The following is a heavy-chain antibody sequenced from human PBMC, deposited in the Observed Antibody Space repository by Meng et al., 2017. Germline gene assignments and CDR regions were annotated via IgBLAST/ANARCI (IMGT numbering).Heavy chain of an antibody. J-gene: IGHJ4*02. V-gene: IGHV4-61*01. Sequence: QGWGPGLWRPSETLSLTCTVSGDSVTVGSHYWSWIRQPPGKGLEWIGYIDYGGSTSYNPSLRSRVTISVDTSNNQFSLKLSSVTAADTAVFYCARTRGDYYFDYWGQGTLVTVSS. CDR3: ARTRGDYYFDY. CDR2: IDYGGST. D-gene: IGHD3-16*01. CDR1: GDSVTVGSHY.